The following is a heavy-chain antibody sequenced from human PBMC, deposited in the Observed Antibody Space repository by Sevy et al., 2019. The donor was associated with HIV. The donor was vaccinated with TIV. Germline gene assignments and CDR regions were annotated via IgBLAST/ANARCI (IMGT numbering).Heavy chain of an antibody. CDR1: GFTFSSYW. CDR2: IKQEGSEK. CDR3: ARVLYYDFWSGYYSMGFDY. Sequence: GGSLRLSCAASGFTFSSYWMSWVRQAPGKGLEWVANIKQEGSEKYYVDSVKGRFTISRDNAKNSLYLQMNSLRAEDTAVYYCARVLYYDFWSGYYSMGFDYWGQGTLVTVSS. J-gene: IGHJ4*02. V-gene: IGHV3-7*01. D-gene: IGHD3-3*01.